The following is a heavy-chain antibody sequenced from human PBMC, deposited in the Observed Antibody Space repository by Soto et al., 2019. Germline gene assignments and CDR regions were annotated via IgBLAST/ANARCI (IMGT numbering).Heavy chain of an antibody. CDR2: IYYSGST. V-gene: IGHV4-59*01. Sequence: SETLSLTCTVSGGYISSYYWSWIRKPPGKGLEWIGYIYYSGSTNYNPSLKSRVTISVDTSKNQFSLKLSSVTAADTAVYYCARVTVVAAHAGWFDPWGQGTLVTVSS. CDR1: GGYISSYY. J-gene: IGHJ5*02. CDR3: ARVTVVAAHAGWFDP. D-gene: IGHD2-15*01.